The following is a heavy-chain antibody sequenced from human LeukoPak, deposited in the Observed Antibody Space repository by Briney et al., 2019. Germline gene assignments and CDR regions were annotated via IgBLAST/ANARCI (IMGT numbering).Heavy chain of an antibody. CDR2: ISSSRSTI. J-gene: IGHJ6*03. D-gene: IGHD6-13*01. CDR3: ARHGYSSSWYHAGGYYYYMDV. CDR1: GFTFSSYE. V-gene: IGHV3-48*03. Sequence: QRGGSLSLSCAASGFTFSSYEMNWVRQAPGKGLEWVSYISSSRSTIYYADSVKGRFTISRDNAKNSLYLRMNSLRAEDTAVYYCARHGYSSSWYHAGGYYYYMDVWGKGTTVTISS.